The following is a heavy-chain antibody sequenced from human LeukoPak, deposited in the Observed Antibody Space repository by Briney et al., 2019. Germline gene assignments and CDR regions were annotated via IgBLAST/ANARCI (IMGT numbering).Heavy chain of an antibody. CDR2: IYTSGST. CDR1: GGSISSSSYY. CDR3: ARVEEGQTSL. Sequence: PSETLSLTCTVSGGSISSSSYYWGWIRQPPGKGLEWIGRIYTSGSTNYNPSLKSRVTMSVDTSKNQFSLKLSSVTAADTAVYYCARVEEGQTSLWGQGTLVTVSS. V-gene: IGHV4-61*05. J-gene: IGHJ4*02.